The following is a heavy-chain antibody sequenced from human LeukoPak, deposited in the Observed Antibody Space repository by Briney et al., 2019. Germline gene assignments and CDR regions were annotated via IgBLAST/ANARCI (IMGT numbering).Heavy chain of an antibody. D-gene: IGHD1-1*01. CDR2: MSYDGSIE. Sequence: GGSLRLSCAHSGLSFSSYCMHWVRHSPDRGLEWVAVMSYDGSIEYYPDSVKGRFTISRDNSKNALYLQMNSLRPDDTAVYYCAGDRTGPGNVAFDIWGQGTMVTVSS. V-gene: IGHV3-30*03. J-gene: IGHJ3*02. CDR1: GLSFSSYC. CDR3: AGDRTGPGNVAFDI.